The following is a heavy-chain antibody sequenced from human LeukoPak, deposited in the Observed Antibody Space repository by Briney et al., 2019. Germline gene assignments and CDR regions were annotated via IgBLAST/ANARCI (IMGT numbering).Heavy chain of an antibody. Sequence: ASVKVSCKVSGYTLTELSMHWVRQAPGKGLEWMGGFDPEDGETIYAQKFQGRVTMTEDTSTDTAYMELSGLRSEDTAVYYCATDLSGSYFFDYWGQGTLVTVSS. CDR1: GYTLTELS. J-gene: IGHJ4*02. D-gene: IGHD1-26*01. CDR3: ATDLSGSYFFDY. V-gene: IGHV1-24*01. CDR2: FDPEDGET.